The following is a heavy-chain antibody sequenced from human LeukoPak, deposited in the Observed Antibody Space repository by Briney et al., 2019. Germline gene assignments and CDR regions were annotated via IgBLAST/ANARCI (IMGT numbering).Heavy chain of an antibody. Sequence: ASVKVSCKASGYTFTSYGISWVRQAPGQGLEWMGGIIPIFGTANYAQKFQGRVTITADESTSTAYMELSSLRSEDTAVYYCARVEDIVVVPAAMPGYYYYGMDVWGQGTTVTVSS. J-gene: IGHJ6*02. V-gene: IGHV1-69*13. CDR3: ARVEDIVVVPAAMPGYYYYGMDV. D-gene: IGHD2-2*01. CDR1: GYTFTSYG. CDR2: IIPIFGTA.